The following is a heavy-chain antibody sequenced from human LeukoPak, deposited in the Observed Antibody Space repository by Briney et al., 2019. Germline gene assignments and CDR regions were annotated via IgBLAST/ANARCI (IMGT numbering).Heavy chain of an antibody. V-gene: IGHV1-3*01. CDR2: IDAGNGDT. Sequence: ASVKVSCKASGYTFTSYAMHWVRQAPGQRLEWMVWIDAGNGDTRYSQKFQGRVTITRDTSASTAYIELRSLRSEDTAMYYCARGSTSDWPLDHWGQETLVTISS. CDR1: GYTFTSYA. J-gene: IGHJ4*02. CDR3: ARGSTSDWPLDH. D-gene: IGHD2-2*01.